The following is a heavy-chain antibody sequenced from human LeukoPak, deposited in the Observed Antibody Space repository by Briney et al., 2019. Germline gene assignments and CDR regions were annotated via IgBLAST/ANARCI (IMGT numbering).Heavy chain of an antibody. CDR3: ARVKADDAFDI. CDR2: IYSGGAT. V-gene: IGHV3-53*01. Sequence: PGGSLRLSCAASGFIVSSNYMSWVRQAPGKGLEWVSVIYSGGATYYADSVKCRFSISRDNSKNTLYLQMNSLRVEDTAVYYCARVKADDAFDIWGQGTMVTVSS. CDR1: GFIVSSNY. J-gene: IGHJ3*02.